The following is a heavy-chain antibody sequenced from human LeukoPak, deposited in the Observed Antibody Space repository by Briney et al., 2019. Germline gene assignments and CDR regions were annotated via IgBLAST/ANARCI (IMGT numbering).Heavy chain of an antibody. CDR1: GNTFTGHY. D-gene: IGHD1-14*01. CDR3: ARDLGINWFDP. Sequence: ASVKVSCKASGNTFTGHYMHWVRQAPGQGLEWMGWISAYNGNTNYAQKLQGRVTMTTDTSTSTAYMELRSLRSDDTAVYYCARDLGINWFDPWGQGTLVTVSS. CDR2: ISAYNGNT. J-gene: IGHJ5*02. V-gene: IGHV1-18*04.